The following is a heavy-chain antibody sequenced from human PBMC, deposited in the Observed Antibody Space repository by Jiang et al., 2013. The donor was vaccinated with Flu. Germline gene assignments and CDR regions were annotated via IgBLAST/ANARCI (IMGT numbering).Heavy chain of an antibody. CDR2: IYPDDSDT. CDR1: GYSFTSYW. CDR3: ARHGRAGERILDY. D-gene: IGHD1-1*01. V-gene: IGHV5-51*01. Sequence: LKISCKGSGYSFTSYWIGWVRQMPGKGLEWMGNIYPDDSDTRYSPSFQGQVTISADKSITTAYLQWSSLKASDTAMYYCARHGRAGERILDYWGQGTLVTVSS. J-gene: IGHJ4*02.